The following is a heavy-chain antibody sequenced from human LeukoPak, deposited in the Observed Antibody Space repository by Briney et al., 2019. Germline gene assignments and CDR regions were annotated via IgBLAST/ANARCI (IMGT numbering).Heavy chain of an antibody. CDR3: ARDCSGGSCYPHQD. D-gene: IGHD2-15*01. CDR2: INPNSGGT. CDR1: GYTFTGYY. Sequence: ASVKVSCKASGYTFTGYYMHWVRQAPGQGLEWMGWINPNSGGTNYAQKFQGRVTITADESTSTAYMELSSLRSEDTAVYYCARDCSGGSCYPHQDWGQGTLVTVSS. J-gene: IGHJ4*02. V-gene: IGHV1-2*02.